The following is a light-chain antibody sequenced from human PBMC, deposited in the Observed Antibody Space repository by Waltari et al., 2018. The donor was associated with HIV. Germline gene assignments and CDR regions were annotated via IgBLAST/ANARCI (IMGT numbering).Light chain of an antibody. Sequence: DIVMNQSPDSLAGSLGGRATIHCQSNQSVLSSSDNNNYLVWYQQKPGQPPKLLISWASTRESGVPDRFSGSGSGTDFTLTISSLQAEDVAVYYCQQCYATPLTFGGGTKVEIK. J-gene: IGKJ4*01. CDR1: QSVLSSSDNNNY. V-gene: IGKV4-1*01. CDR3: QQCYATPLT. CDR2: WAS.